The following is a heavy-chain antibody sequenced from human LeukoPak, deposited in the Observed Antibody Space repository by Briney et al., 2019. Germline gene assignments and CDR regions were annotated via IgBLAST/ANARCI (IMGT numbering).Heavy chain of an antibody. CDR1: GGTFSSYA. D-gene: IGHD5-12*01. CDR2: IIPIFGTA. J-gene: IGHJ4*02. CDR3: ARDRRVVATISGYFDY. V-gene: IGHV1-69*13. Sequence: GASVKVSCKASGGTFSSYAISWVRQAPGQELEWMGGIIPIFGTANYAQKFQGRVTITADESTSTAYMELSSLRSEDTAVYYCARDRRVVATISGYFDYWGQGTLVTVSS.